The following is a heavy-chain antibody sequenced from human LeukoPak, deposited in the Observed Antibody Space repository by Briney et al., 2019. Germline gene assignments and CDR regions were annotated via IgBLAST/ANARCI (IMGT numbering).Heavy chain of an antibody. CDR2: IKQDGSEK. CDR1: GFTFSSYW. V-gene: IGHV3-7*03. CDR3: ARAAYDYVWGSYRYIDYFDY. Sequence: GGSLRLSCAASGFTFSSYWMSWVRQASGKGLEWVANIKQDGSEKYYVDSVKGRFTISRDNAKNSLYLQMNCLRAEDTAVYYCARAAYDYVWGSYRYIDYFDYWGQGTLVTVSS. D-gene: IGHD3-16*02. J-gene: IGHJ4*02.